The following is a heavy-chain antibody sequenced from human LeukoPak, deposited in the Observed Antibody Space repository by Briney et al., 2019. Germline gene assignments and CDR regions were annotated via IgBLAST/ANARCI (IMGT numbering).Heavy chain of an antibody. V-gene: IGHV3-7*01. CDR1: GFFFSNYW. CDR2: INLNGNGR. CDR3: ARDTDDFQGLDI. D-gene: IGHD3-3*01. J-gene: IGHJ3*02. Sequence: GGSLRLSCAASGFFFSNYWMSWVRQAQGKGLEGVANINLNGNGRFYVDSVKGRFTISRENNKKSVYLQMNSLRAEETAVYYCARDTDDFQGLDIWGQGTRVTVSS.